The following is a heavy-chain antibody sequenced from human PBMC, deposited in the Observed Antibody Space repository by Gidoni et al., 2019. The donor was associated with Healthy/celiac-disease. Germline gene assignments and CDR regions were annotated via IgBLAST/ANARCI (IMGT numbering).Heavy chain of an antibody. CDR1: GGSISSSSYY. CDR2: IYYSGST. CDR3: AGRTFMRY. J-gene: IGHJ4*02. Sequence: QLQLQESGPGLVKPSETLSLTCTVPGGSISSSSYYWGWIRQPPGKGLEWIGSIYYSGSTYSNPSLKRLVPISVDTSKNQFSLKLSSVTAADTAVYYCAGRTFMRYWGQGTLVTVSS. D-gene: IGHD3-16*01. V-gene: IGHV4-39*01.